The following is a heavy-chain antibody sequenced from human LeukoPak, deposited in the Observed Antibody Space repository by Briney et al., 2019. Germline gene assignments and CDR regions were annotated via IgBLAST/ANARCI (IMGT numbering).Heavy chain of an antibody. J-gene: IGHJ3*02. Sequence: SETLSLTCTVSGGSIISTDDYWGWIRQPPGKGPEWIGSIYYTGSTYHNPSLKSRVTISEDPSKNQFSLELSSVTAADTAVYYCAGRYNWNVRGAFDIWGQGTMVTVSS. D-gene: IGHD1-20*01. CDR3: AGRYNWNVRGAFDI. CDR1: GGSIISTDDY. V-gene: IGHV4-39*07. CDR2: IYYTGST.